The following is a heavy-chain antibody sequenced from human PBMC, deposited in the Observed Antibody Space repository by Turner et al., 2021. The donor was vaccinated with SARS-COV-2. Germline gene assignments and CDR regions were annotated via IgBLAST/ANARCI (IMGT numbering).Heavy chain of an antibody. V-gene: IGHV4-39*01. D-gene: IGHD6-13*01. CDR3: ARHWEVAAAAYLARFDP. J-gene: IGHJ5*02. Sequence: QLQLPESGPGLEKPSETLSLTCTVSGGSISRSSYYWGWIRQPPGKGLEWIGSIYYSGSTYYNPSLKSRVTISVDTSKNQFSLKLTSVTAADTAVYFCARHWEVAAAAYLARFDPWCQGTLVTVSS. CDR1: GGSISRSSYY. CDR2: IYYSGST.